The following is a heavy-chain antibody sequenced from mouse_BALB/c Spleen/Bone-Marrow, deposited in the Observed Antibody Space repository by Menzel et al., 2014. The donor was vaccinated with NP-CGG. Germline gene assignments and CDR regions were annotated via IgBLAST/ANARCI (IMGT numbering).Heavy chain of an antibody. CDR2: ISSGSSTI. CDR3: VRSYDSYAMAF. Sequence: EVMLVESGGGLAQPGGSRKLSCAASGSTFSSFGMHWVRQAPEKGLEWVAYISSGSSTIYYADTVKGRFTISRDNPKNTLFLQMTSLRSEDTAMYYCVRSYDSYAMAFWGQGTSVTVSS. J-gene: IGHJ4*01. V-gene: IGHV5-17*02. CDR1: GSTFSSFG. D-gene: IGHD2-10*02.